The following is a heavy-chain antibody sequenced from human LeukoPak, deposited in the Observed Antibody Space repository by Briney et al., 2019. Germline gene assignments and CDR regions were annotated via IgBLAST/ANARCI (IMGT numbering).Heavy chain of an antibody. Sequence: GGSLRLSCAASGFTFSSYAMNWVRQAPGKGLEWVSAISGSGGSTYYADSVKGRFTISRDNSKNTLYLQMNSLRAEDTAVYYCGTSYGAGTSNYYYYMDVWGKGTTVTVSS. CDR2: ISGSGGST. CDR3: GTSYGAGTSNYYYYMDV. J-gene: IGHJ6*03. D-gene: IGHD6-19*01. CDR1: GFTFSSYA. V-gene: IGHV3-23*01.